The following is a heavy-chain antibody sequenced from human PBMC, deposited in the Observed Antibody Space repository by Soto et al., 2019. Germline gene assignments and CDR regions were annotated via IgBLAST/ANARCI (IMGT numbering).Heavy chain of an antibody. J-gene: IGHJ4*02. CDR1: GGYIGSSSYY. CDR2: VYYTVST. D-gene: IGHD3-3*01. V-gene: IGHV4-39*01. CDR3: ARHQGFLDCDY. Sequence: SETLSLTCTVSGGYIGSSSYYWAWIRQPPGKGLEWIGTVYYTVSTYYNPSLKSRVTISVDTSKNQISLKLNSMTAADTAVYYCARHQGFLDCDYWGQGALVTVSS.